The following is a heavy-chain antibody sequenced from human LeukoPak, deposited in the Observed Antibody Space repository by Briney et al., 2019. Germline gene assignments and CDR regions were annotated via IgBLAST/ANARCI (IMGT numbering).Heavy chain of an antibody. Sequence: ASVKVSCKASGGTFSSYAISWVRQAPGQGLEWMGGIIPIFGTANYAQKFQGRVTITTDESTSTAYMELCSLRSEDTAVYYCARSYSSTGEYDYWGQGTLVTVSS. J-gene: IGHJ4*02. CDR1: GGTFSSYA. CDR3: ARSYSSTGEYDY. D-gene: IGHD6-19*01. CDR2: IIPIFGTA. V-gene: IGHV1-69*05.